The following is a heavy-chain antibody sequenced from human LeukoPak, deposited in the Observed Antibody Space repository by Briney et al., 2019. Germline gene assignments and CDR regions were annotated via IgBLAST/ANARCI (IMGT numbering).Heavy chain of an antibody. CDR3: ARHPGYYGSGETNWFDP. CDR2: INHSGST. V-gene: IGHV4-34*01. J-gene: IGHJ5*02. D-gene: IGHD3-10*01. CDR1: GGSFSGYY. Sequence: SETLSLTCAVYGGSFSGYYWSWIRQPPGKGLEWIGEINHSGSTNYNPSLKSRVTISVDTSKNQFSLKLSSVTAADTAVYYCARHPGYYGSGETNWFDPWGQGTLVTASS.